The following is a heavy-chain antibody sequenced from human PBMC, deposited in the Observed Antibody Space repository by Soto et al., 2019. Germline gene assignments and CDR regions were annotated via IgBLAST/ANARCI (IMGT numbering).Heavy chain of an antibody. V-gene: IGHV4-38-2*02. J-gene: IGHJ4*02. CDR3: ARKAYYAXGRINLFDS. D-gene: IGHD3-10*01. CDR1: XYSINSYAF. Sequence: ETLSLTCTXXXYSINSYAFWXWIRQPPGKELEWIASIYHSVSTFYNPSLRSRVTISIDTSXXXXSLRLTAVTAADTAMYYCARKAYYAXGRINLFDSWGQGTLVTVSS. CDR2: IYHSVST.